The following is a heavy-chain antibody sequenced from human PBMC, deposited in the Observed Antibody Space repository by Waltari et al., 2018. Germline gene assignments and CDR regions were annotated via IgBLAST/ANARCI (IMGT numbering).Heavy chain of an antibody. Sequence: QVQLQESGPRLVKPSETLSLTCSVSGFPIGSEYYWARVRQSPGEGLVWFGSTYHSGSADYNPSLKGRVTISVDTSKNQFSLKLTSVTVADSGVYYCARLSPYTSSGDFFDPWGQGALVTVSS. D-gene: IGHD2-21*02. CDR1: GFPIGSEYY. J-gene: IGHJ5*02. CDR2: TYHSGSA. CDR3: ARLSPYTSSGDFFDP. V-gene: IGHV4-38-2*01.